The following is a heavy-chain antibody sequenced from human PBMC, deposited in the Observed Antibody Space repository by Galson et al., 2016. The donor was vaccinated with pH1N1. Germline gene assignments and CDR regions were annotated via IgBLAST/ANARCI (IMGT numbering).Heavy chain of an antibody. CDR2: IYTSGST. CDR3: AREGGGYYATWFDS. J-gene: IGHJ5*01. Sequence: TLSLTCTVSGGSISSSSYYWSWIRQPAGKGLEWIGYIYTSGSTNYNPSLKSRVTISVDTSKNQFSLKLSSVTAAATAVYLCAREGGGYYATWFDSLGQGTLGPLSS. D-gene: IGHD4-17*01. CDR1: GGSISSSSYY. V-gene: IGHV4-61*09.